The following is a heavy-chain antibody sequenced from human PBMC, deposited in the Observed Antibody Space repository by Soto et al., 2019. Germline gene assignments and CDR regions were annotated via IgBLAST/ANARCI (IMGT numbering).Heavy chain of an antibody. CDR3: ARGLPRRQYKHSSGWYYFDY. V-gene: IGHV4-34*01. CDR1: GGSFSGYY. D-gene: IGHD6-19*01. Sequence: SETLSLTCAVYGGSFSGYYWSWIRQPPGKGLEWIGEINHSGSTNYNPSLKSRVTISVDTSKNQFSLKLSSVTAADTAVYYCARGLPRRQYKHSSGWYYFDYWGQGTLVTVSS. CDR2: INHSGST. J-gene: IGHJ4*02.